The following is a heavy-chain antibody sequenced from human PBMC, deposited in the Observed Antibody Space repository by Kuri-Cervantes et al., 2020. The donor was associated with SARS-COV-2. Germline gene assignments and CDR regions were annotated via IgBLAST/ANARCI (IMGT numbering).Heavy chain of an antibody. D-gene: IGHD3-3*01. V-gene: IGHV3-21*04. CDR1: GFTFSSYS. Sequence: GGSLRLSCAASGFTFSSYSVNWVRQAPGKGLEWVSSISSSSSYIYYADSVKGRFTISRDNSKNTLYLQMNSLRAEDTAVYYCAKAYYDFWSGYYRGGYYFDYWGQGTLVTVSS. CDR2: ISSSSSYI. CDR3: AKAYYDFWSGYYRGGYYFDY. J-gene: IGHJ4*02.